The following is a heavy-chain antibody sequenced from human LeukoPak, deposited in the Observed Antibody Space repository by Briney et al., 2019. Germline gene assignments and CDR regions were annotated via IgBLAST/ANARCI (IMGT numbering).Heavy chain of an antibody. J-gene: IGHJ4*02. CDR3: SASGLWSGNDY. D-gene: IGHD3-3*01. CDR1: GFTFGDYT. V-gene: IGHV3-49*04. Sequence: PGGSLRLSCATSGFTFGDYTMTWVRQAPGKGLEWVGFIRENVYGGTTQYAASVKGRFTISRDDSKRIAYLQMNSLQTEDTAVYFCSASGLWSGNDYWGQGTLVTVSS. CDR2: IRENVYGGTT.